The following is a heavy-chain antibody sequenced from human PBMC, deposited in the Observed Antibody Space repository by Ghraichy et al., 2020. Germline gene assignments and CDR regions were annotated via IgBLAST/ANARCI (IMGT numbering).Heavy chain of an antibody. J-gene: IGHJ6*02. CDR2: IRSQANSYAT. D-gene: IGHD6-19*01. V-gene: IGHV3-73*01. Sequence: GGSLRLSCAASGFTFSGSAMHWVRQASGKGLEWVGRIRSQANSYATAYAASVKGRFTISRDDSKNTAYLQMNSLKTEDTAVYYCTRSVEQWLYYYYGMDVWGQGTTVTVSS. CDR3: TRSVEQWLYYYYGMDV. CDR1: GFTFSGSA.